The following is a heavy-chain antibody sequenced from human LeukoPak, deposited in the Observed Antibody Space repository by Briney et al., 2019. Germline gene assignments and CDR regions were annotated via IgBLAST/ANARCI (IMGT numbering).Heavy chain of an antibody. V-gene: IGHV1-46*01. D-gene: IGHD6-25*01. J-gene: IGHJ4*02. CDR2: INPRGGST. CDR1: GYTFTSYY. CDR3: ARVGVTAATADY. Sequence: GASVKISCKASGYTFTSYYMHWMRQGPGQGPEWMGIINPRGGSTDYSQKFQDRVTMSSDTSTSTVYMELSSLRSEDTAVYFCARVGVTAATADYWGQGTLVTVSS.